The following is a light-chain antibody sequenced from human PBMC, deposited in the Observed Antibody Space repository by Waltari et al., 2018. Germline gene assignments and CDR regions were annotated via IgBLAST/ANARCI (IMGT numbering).Light chain of an antibody. CDR1: QHIGTS. CDR2: GAS. J-gene: IGKJ2*01. V-gene: IGKV3-15*01. CDR3: LQYNNWPYT. Sequence: EIEMTQSPASLSVSPGETAILTCRASQHIGTSLRWFQLRPGRAPRHLTYGASTRATGIPARFSASGSGTDFSLTISSLQSDDFAVYYCLQYNNWPYTFGQGTRLEIK.